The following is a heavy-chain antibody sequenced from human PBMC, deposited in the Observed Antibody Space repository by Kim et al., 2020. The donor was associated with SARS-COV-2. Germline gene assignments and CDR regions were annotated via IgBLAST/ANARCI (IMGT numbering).Heavy chain of an antibody. Sequence: GGSLRLSCAASGFTFSSYAMSWVRQAPGKGLEWVSAISGSGGSTYYADSVKGRFTISRDNSKNTLYLQMNSLRAEDTAVYYCAKVPSLRFLEWLFDDYWGQGTLVTVSS. CDR2: ISGSGGST. D-gene: IGHD3-3*01. V-gene: IGHV3-23*01. CDR1: GFTFSSYA. J-gene: IGHJ4*02. CDR3: AKVPSLRFLEWLFDDY.